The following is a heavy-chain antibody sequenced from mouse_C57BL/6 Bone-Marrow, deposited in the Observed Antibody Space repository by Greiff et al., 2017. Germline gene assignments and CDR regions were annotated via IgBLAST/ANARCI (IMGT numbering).Heavy chain of an antibody. J-gene: IGHJ2*01. V-gene: IGHV14-4*01. Sequence: VQLQQSGAELVRPGASVKLSCTASGFNIKDDYMHWVKQRPEQGLEWIGWIDPENGDTEYASKFQGKATITADTSSNTAYLQLSSLTSEDTAVYYCTLPPYYSKRGYWGQGTTLTVSS. CDR2: IDPENGDT. CDR3: TLPPYYSKRGY. D-gene: IGHD2-5*01. CDR1: GFNIKDDY.